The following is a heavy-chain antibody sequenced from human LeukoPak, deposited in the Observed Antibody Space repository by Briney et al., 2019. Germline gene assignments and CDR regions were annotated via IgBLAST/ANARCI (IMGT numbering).Heavy chain of an antibody. Sequence: SETLSLPCAVYGGSFSGYYWSWIRQPPGKGLEWIGEINHSGSTNYNPSLKSRVTISVDTSKNQFSLKLSSVTAADTAVYYCARFEPDSSGYYTLDYWGQGTLVTVSS. D-gene: IGHD3-22*01. V-gene: IGHV4-34*01. CDR2: INHSGST. CDR1: GGSFSGYY. J-gene: IGHJ4*02. CDR3: ARFEPDSSGYYTLDY.